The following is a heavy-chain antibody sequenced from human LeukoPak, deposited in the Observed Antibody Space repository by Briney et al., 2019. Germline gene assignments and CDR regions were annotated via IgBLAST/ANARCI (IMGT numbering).Heavy chain of an antibody. J-gene: IGHJ4*02. CDR3: TRDLGGYNYGYSFDY. V-gene: IGHV4-59*12. CDR2: IYYSGSA. D-gene: IGHD5-18*01. Sequence: PSETLSLTCTVSGGSISSYYWTWIRQPPGKGLEWIGYIYYSGSANYNPSLKSRVTISVDTSTSQFSLRLSSMTAADTAVYYCTRDLGGYNYGYSFDYWGQGTLVTVSS. CDR1: GGSISSYY.